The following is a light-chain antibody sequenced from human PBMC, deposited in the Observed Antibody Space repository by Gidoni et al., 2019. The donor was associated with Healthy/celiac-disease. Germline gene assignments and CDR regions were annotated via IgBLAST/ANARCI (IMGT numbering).Light chain of an antibody. CDR3: QQYNSYSGT. V-gene: IGKV1-5*03. Sequence: DIQMTQSPSTLSAYVGDRVTITCRASQSISSWLAWYQQKPGKAPKLLISKASSLESGVPSRVSGSGSGTEFTLTISSLQPDDFATYYCQQYNSYSGTVGQGTKVEIK. J-gene: IGKJ1*01. CDR1: QSISSW. CDR2: KAS.